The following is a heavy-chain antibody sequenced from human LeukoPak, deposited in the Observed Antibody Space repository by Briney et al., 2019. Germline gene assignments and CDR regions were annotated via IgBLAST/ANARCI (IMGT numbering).Heavy chain of an antibody. Sequence: PSETLSLTCIVSGGSITSDYWSWIRQPPGKGLEWIGYIENSGRTEYNPSLMSRITISVDTSKNQFSLKLSSVTAADTAVYYCARDRRWEPFDYWGQGTLVTVSS. D-gene: IGHD1-26*01. V-gene: IGHV4-59*12. CDR1: GGSITSDY. J-gene: IGHJ4*02. CDR3: ARDRRWEPFDY. CDR2: IENSGRT.